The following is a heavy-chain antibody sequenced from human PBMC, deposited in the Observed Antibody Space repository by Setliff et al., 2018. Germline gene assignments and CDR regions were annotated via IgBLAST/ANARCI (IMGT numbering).Heavy chain of an antibody. D-gene: IGHD3-10*01. CDR2: IYYSGST. CDR1: GGSISSGDYY. V-gene: IGHV4-30-4*08. J-gene: IGHJ3*02. Sequence: SETLSLTCTVSGGSISSGDYYWSWIRQPPGKGLEWVGYIYYSGSTYYNPSLKSRVTISVDTSKNQFSLKLSSVTAADTAVYYCARGVWFGELLQAFDIWGQGTMVTVSS. CDR3: ARGVWFGELLQAFDI.